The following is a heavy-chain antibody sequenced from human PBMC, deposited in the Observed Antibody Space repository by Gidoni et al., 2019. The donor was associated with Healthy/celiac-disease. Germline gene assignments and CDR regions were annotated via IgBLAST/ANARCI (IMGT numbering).Heavy chain of an antibody. D-gene: IGHD5-12*01. CDR1: GGSIRSGGYS. CDR2: IYYSGST. V-gene: IGHV4-31*03. CDR3: ARLGGKWLRLGPPSYYYMDV. J-gene: IGHJ6*03. Sequence: QVQLQESGPGLVKPSQTLSLTCTVSGGSIRSGGYSLSWIRQHPGKGLEWIGYIYYSGSTYYNPSLKSRVTISVDTSKNQFSLKLSSVTAADTAVYYCARLGGKWLRLGPPSYYYMDVWGKGTTVTVSS.